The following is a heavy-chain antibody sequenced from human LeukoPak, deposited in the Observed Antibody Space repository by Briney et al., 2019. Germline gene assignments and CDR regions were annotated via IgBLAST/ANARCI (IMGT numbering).Heavy chain of an antibody. D-gene: IGHD6-6*01. CDR1: GGSFSGYY. CDR3: ARGLFSSSSSGWFDP. V-gene: IGHV4-34*01. Sequence: SETLSLTCAVSGGSFSGYYWSWIRQPPGKGLEWIGEINHSGSTNYNPSLKSRVTISVDTSKNQFSLKLSSVTAADTAVYYCARGLFSSSSSGWFDPWGQGTLVTVSS. CDR2: INHSGST. J-gene: IGHJ5*02.